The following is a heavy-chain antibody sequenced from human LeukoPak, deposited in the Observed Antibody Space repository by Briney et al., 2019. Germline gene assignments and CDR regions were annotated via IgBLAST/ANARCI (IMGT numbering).Heavy chain of an antibody. D-gene: IGHD1-1*01. Sequence: GGSLRLSCAASGFTFSTYAMGWVRQAPGKGLEWVSSISSSGGSTYYADSVKGRFTISRDNSKDTLYLQMNSLRAEDTAVYYCAKVAERSTPPGLRDYWGQGTLVTVSS. CDR2: ISSSGGST. J-gene: IGHJ4*02. V-gene: IGHV3-23*01. CDR3: AKVAERSTPPGLRDY. CDR1: GFTFSTYA.